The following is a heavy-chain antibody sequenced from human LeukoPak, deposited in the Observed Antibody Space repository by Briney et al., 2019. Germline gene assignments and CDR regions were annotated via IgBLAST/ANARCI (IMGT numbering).Heavy chain of an antibody. CDR2: IYNDGST. CDR3: ARDRVLHYFDY. V-gene: IGHV3-53*01. Sequence: PGGSLRLSCAASGLTVSSSYMSWVRRAPGKGLEWVSIIYNDGSTYYADSMKGRFTISRVNSKNTLYLQMTSLRADDTAVYYCARDRVLHYFDYWGQGALVTVSS. D-gene: IGHD3-16*01. CDR1: GLTVSSSY. J-gene: IGHJ4*02.